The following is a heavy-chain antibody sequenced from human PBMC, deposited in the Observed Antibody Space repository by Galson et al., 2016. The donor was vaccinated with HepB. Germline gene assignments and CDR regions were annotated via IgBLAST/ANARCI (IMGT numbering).Heavy chain of an antibody. D-gene: IGHD6-13*01. CDR3: AHRLAAAGPSPYNWFDP. J-gene: IGHJ5*02. Sequence: PALVKPTQTLTLTCTFSGFSLSTSGVGVGWIRQPPGRALEWLALIYWDDDKRYSPSLESRLTITKDTSKNQVVLTMTNMDPVDTATYYCAHRLAAAGPSPYNWFDPWGQGTLVTVSS. CDR1: GFSLSTSGVG. CDR2: IYWDDDK. V-gene: IGHV2-5*02.